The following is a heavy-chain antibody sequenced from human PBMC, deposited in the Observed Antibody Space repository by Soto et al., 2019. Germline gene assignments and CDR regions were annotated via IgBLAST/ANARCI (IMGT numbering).Heavy chain of an antibody. CDR2: FTAGGTT. D-gene: IGHD3-3*01. Sequence: PGGSLRLSCAASGFTFSSYAMTWVRQAPGKGLEWVSIFTAGGTTYYADSVKGRFTISRDNSKSSLYLKLNSLRVEDTAVYYCARWTAYFDFWGGYLDPWGQGTLVTVSS. CDR1: GFTFSSYA. CDR3: ARWTAYFDFWGGYLDP. J-gene: IGHJ5*02. V-gene: IGHV3-23*01.